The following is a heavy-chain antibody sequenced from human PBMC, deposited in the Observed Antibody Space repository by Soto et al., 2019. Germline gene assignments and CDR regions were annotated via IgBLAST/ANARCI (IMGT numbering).Heavy chain of an antibody. CDR2: INPNSGDT. J-gene: IGHJ4*02. D-gene: IGHD5-18*01. V-gene: IGHV1-2*02. CDR3: AARYSYVHF. CDR1: GYAFTGYY. Sequence: GASVKVSCKSSGYAFTGYYIHWVRQAPGQGLEWMGWINPNSGDTNYAQKFQGRVTMTRDTSFSTAYMELSSLRSDDTAVYYCAARYSYVHFWGQGTWVTVAS.